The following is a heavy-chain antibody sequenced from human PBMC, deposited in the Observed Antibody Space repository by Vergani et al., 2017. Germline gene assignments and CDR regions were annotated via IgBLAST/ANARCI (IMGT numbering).Heavy chain of an antibody. V-gene: IGHV3-74*01. CDR2: VNPEGTNT. J-gene: IGHJ4*02. Sequence: EVQLVESGGGLVQPGGSLRLSCAASGFTFSRHWMHWVRQAPGKGLVWVSRVNPEGTNTPYADSVKGRFTISRDNSQNMLYLQMNSLRPEDTAVYFCARDSFGLVVLEYWGQGTLVTVSS. CDR3: ARDSFGLVVLEY. CDR1: GFTFSRHW. D-gene: IGHD3/OR15-3a*01.